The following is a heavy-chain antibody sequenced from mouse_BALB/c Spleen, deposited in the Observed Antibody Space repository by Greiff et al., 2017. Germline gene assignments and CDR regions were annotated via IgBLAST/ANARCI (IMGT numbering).Heavy chain of an antibody. V-gene: IGHV14-3*02. CDR3: ARGATRAWFAY. J-gene: IGHJ3*01. CDR2: IDPANGNT. Sequence: EVQLQQSGAELVKPGASVKLSCTASGFNIKDTYMHWVKQRPEQGLEWIGRIDPANGNTKYDPKFQGKATITADTSSNTAYLQLSSLTSEDTAVYYCARGATRAWFAYWGQGTLVTVSA. CDR1: GFNIKDTY. D-gene: IGHD3-1*01.